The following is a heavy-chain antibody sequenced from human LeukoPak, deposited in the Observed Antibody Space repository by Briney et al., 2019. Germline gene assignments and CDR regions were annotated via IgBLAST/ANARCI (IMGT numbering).Heavy chain of an antibody. V-gene: IGHV3-23*01. CDR3: AKDRRGCSSSSCYYRFDY. J-gene: IGHJ4*02. CDR1: GFTFGTYA. D-gene: IGHD2-2*01. Sequence: GGSLRLSCAASGFTFGTYAMSWVRQAPGKGLEWVSAISGSGGSTYYADSVKGRFTISRDNSKNTLYLQMNSLRADDTAVYYCAKDRRGCSSSSCYYRFDYWGQGTLVTVSP. CDR2: ISGSGGST.